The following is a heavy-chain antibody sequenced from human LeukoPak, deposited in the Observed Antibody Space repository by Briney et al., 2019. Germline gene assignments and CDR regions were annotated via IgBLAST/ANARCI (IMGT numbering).Heavy chain of an antibody. J-gene: IGHJ5*02. CDR1: GGSISSSNW. V-gene: IGHV4-4*02. CDR2: IYHSGST. Sequence: PSETLSLTCAVSGGSISSSNWWSWVRQPPGKGLEWIGEIYHSGSTNYNPSLKSRVTISVDKSKNQFSLKLSSVTAADTAVYYCARLVSSLNGNWFDPWGQGTLVTVSS. CDR3: ARLVSSLNGNWFDP. D-gene: IGHD1-26*01.